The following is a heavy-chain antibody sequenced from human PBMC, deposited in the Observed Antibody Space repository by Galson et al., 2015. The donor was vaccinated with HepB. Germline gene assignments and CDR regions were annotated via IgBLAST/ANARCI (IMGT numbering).Heavy chain of an antibody. J-gene: IGHJ3*02. Sequence: PALVKPTQTLTLTCTFSGFSLRTSGMRVSWIRQSPGKALEWLARIDWDDDKFYSTSLKTRLTISKDTSKNQVVLTMTNMDPVDTATYYCARLFSDAFDIWGQGTMVIVSS. CDR3: ARLFSDAFDI. CDR2: IDWDDDK. V-gene: IGHV2-70*04. CDR1: GFSLRTSGMR.